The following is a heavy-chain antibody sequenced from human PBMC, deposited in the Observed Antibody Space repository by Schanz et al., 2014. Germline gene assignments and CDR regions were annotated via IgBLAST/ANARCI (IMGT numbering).Heavy chain of an antibody. CDR3: ARDMTSMGESGFYYYGMDV. V-gene: IGHV3-7*01. Sequence: EVQLVESGGGLVQPGGSLRLSCVVSGFNFRNYWMSWVRQAPGKGLEWVASIKQEGDEKNYVDSVKGRFTISRDNPKNTLYLQMNSLRAEDTAVYYCARDMTSMGESGFYYYGMDVWGQGTTATVSS. CDR1: GFNFRNYW. CDR2: IKQEGDEK. D-gene: IGHD1-26*01. J-gene: IGHJ6*02.